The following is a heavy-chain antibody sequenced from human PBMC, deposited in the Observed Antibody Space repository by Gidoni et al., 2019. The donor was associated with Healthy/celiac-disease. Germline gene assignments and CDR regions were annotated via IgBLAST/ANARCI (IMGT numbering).Heavy chain of an antibody. J-gene: IGHJ5*02. D-gene: IGHD5-12*01. CDR1: GYTFTSYA. CDR3: ARDSPGYGGSFDP. V-gene: IGHV1-3*01. CDR2: INAGNGNT. Sequence: QAQLVQSGAEVKKPGASVKVSCKASGYTFTSYAMHWVRQAPGQRLEWMGWINAGNGNTKYSQKFQGRVTITRDTSASTAYMELSSLRSEDTAVYYCARDSPGYGGSFDPWGQGTLVTVSS.